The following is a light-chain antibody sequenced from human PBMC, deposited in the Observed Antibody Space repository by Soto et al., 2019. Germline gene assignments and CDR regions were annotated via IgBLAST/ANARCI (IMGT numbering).Light chain of an antibody. J-gene: IGKJ2*01. CDR1: QIISSRY. CDR2: GAS. V-gene: IGKV3-20*01. CDR3: QQHSSSLYT. Sequence: EIVLTQSPGTLSLSPGERVTLSCRASQIISSRYLAWYQQKLGQAPRLLIFGASSRATGIPDRFSGSGSGTDFTLTISRLEPEDFAVYYCQQHSSSLYTFGQGTKLEIK.